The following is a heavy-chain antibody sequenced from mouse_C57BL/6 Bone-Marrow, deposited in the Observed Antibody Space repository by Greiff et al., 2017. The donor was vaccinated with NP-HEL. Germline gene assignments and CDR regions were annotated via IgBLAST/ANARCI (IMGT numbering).Heavy chain of an antibody. CDR3: AKRDYGSSPFLYYAMDY. J-gene: IGHJ4*01. Sequence: QVQLQQSGPGLVQPSQSLSITCTVSGFSLTSYGVHWVRQSPGKGLEWLGVIWRGGSTDYNAAFMSRLSITKDNSKSQVFFKMNSLQADDTAIYYCAKRDYGSSPFLYYAMDYWGQGTSVTVSS. CDR2: IWRGGST. D-gene: IGHD1-1*01. CDR1: GFSLTSYG. V-gene: IGHV2-5*01.